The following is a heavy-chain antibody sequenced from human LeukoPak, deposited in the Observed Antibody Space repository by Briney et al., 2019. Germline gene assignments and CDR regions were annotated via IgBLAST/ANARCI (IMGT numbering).Heavy chain of an antibody. Sequence: GGSLRLSCAASGFTFSSNYMSWVRQAPGKGLEWVSVIYSGGSTYYADSVKGRFTISRDNSKNTLYLQMNSLRAEDTAVYYCARGSVNEKKLLWFGELFNSPPYFDYWGQGTLVTVSS. J-gene: IGHJ4*02. D-gene: IGHD3-10*01. CDR2: IYSGGST. CDR3: ARGSVNEKKLLWFGELFNSPPYFDY. CDR1: GFTFSSNY. V-gene: IGHV3-53*01.